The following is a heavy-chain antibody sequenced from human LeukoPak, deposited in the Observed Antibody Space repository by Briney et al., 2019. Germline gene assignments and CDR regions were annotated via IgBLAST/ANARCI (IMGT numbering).Heavy chain of an antibody. V-gene: IGHV4-34*01. D-gene: IGHD3-10*01. CDR3: ARGWVTMVRGVIITDYYYYMDV. CDR1: GGSFSGYY. Sequence: SETLSLTCAVYGGSFSGYYWSWIRQPQGKGLEWIGEINHSGSTNYNPSLKSRVTISVDTSKNQFSLKLSSVTAADTAVYYCARGWVTMVRGVIITDYYYYMDVWGKGTTVTVSS. J-gene: IGHJ6*03. CDR2: INHSGST.